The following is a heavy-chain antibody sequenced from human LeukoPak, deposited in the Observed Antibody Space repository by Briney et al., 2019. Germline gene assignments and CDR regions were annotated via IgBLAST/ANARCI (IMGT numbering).Heavy chain of an antibody. Sequence: LRLSCAASGFTFSSYAMSWVRQPPGKGLEWIGSIYYRGSTYYNPSLMSRVTISLDTSKNQFSLTLRSVTAADTAVYYCARHGDGYNPFDYWGQGILVTVSS. CDR2: IYYRGST. V-gene: IGHV4-30-2*03. CDR3: ARHGDGYNPFDY. D-gene: IGHD5-24*01. J-gene: IGHJ4*02. CDR1: GFTFSSYA.